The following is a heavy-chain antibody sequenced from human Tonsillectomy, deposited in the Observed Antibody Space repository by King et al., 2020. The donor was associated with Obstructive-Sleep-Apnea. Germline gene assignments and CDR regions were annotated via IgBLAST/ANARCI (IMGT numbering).Heavy chain of an antibody. CDR1: GFTFSNYD. V-gene: IGHV3-30*02. J-gene: IGHJ6*02. CDR3: ATRGASGYCSGVTCYDYYYGLDV. Sequence: VQLVESGGGVVQPGGSLRLSCAASGFTFSNYDMHWVRQAPGKGLEWVAFIQYDGSNKYYADSVKGRFTISRDNSKNTLYLQMNSLRAEDTAVYYCATRGASGYCSGVTCYDYYYGLDVWGQGTTVTVSS. D-gene: IGHD2-15*01. CDR2: IQYDGSNK.